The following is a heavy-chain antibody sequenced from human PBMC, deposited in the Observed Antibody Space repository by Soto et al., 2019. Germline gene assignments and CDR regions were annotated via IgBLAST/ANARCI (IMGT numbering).Heavy chain of an antibody. CDR1: GGSISSSSYY. D-gene: IGHD2-2*01. Sequence: PSETLSLTCTVSGGSISSSSYYWGWIRQPPGKGLEWIGSIYYSGITDYNPSLKSRATISIDTFRNQISLNLHSVTAADTAVYYCAREYAFSSDYWGQGTVVTVSS. CDR2: IYYSGIT. J-gene: IGHJ4*02. V-gene: IGHV4-39*07. CDR3: AREYAFSSDY.